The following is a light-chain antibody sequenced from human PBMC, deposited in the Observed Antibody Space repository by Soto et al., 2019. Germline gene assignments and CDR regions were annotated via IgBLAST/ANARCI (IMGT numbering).Light chain of an antibody. J-gene: IGKJ1*01. V-gene: IGKV1-5*03. CDR1: QSINSW. CDR3: QQYHAFPGT. CDR2: KAS. Sequence: DIQMTQSPSTLSAPIGDRVTITCRASQSINSWLAWHQQKPGKAPKLLIYKASYLEGGVPSRFSGSASGTEFTLTISSLQPDDFATYYCQQYHAFPGTFGQGTRVEIK.